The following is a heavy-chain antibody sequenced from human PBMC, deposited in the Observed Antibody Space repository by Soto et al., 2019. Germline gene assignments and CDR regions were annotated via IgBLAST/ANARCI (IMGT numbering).Heavy chain of an antibody. CDR3: AKDPSRDDFWSGYYTNYFDY. CDR2: ISGSGGST. Sequence: SGGSLRLSCAASGFTFSSYAMSWVRQAPGKGLEWVSAISGSGGSTYYADSVKGRFTISRDNSENTLYLQMNSLRAEDTAVYYCAKDPSRDDFWSGYYTNYFDYWGQGTLVTVSS. D-gene: IGHD3-3*01. CDR1: GFTFSSYA. V-gene: IGHV3-23*01. J-gene: IGHJ4*02.